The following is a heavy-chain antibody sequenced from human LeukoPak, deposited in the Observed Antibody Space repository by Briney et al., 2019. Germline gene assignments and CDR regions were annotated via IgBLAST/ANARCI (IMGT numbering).Heavy chain of an antibody. CDR3: ARDPYSSSWYRAFDI. CDR2: ISSSGSTI. J-gene: IGHJ3*02. CDR1: GFTFSSYE. V-gene: IGHV3-48*03. D-gene: IGHD6-13*01. Sequence: GGSLRLSCAASGFTFSSYEMNWVRQAPGKGLEWVSYISSSGSTIYYADSVKGRFTIYRDNAKNSLYLQMNSLRAEDTAVYYCARDPYSSSWYRAFDIWGQGTMVTVSS.